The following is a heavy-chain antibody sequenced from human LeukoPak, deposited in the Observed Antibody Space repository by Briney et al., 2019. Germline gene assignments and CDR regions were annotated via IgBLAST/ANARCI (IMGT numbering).Heavy chain of an antibody. J-gene: IGHJ4*02. V-gene: IGHV3-23*01. CDR3: AKDRQYSSGAGLDY. CDR1: GFTFSSYN. D-gene: IGHD6-19*01. Sequence: GGSLRLSCAASGFTFSSYNMNWVRQAPGKGLEWLSSIGGSGSSTYFADPVRGRFTISRDNSKNTLYLQMNSLRAEDTAVYYCAKDRQYSSGAGLDYWGQGTLVTVSS. CDR2: IGGSGSST.